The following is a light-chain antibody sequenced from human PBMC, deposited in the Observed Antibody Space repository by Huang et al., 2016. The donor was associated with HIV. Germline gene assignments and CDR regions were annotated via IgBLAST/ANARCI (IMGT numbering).Light chain of an antibody. CDR3: QQYGSSLPLT. Sequence: EIVLTQSPGTLSLSPGERATLSCRASQSVSSTYLAWYQQKPGQAPRLLIYGASSRATAIPDRVSGSGSGTDFTLTISRLEPEDFAVYYCQQYGSSLPLTFGGGTKVEIK. CDR1: QSVSSTY. CDR2: GAS. J-gene: IGKJ4*01. V-gene: IGKV3-20*01.